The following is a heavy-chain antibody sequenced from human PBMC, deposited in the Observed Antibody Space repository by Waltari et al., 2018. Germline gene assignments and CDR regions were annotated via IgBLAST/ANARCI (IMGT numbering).Heavy chain of an antibody. Sequence: EMQLVESEGGLVQPGGSLTLSCTASGFEVNRNYMSWVRQAPGKGPEWVSVLYSDGRTFYADSVKGRFTISRHDSKNTLYLQLNSLTPDDTAVYYCARGFTLILGPWGQGALVTVSS. V-gene: IGHV3-53*04. CDR2: LYSDGRT. D-gene: IGHD3-16*01. CDR1: GFEVNRNY. CDR3: ARGFTLILGP. J-gene: IGHJ5*02.